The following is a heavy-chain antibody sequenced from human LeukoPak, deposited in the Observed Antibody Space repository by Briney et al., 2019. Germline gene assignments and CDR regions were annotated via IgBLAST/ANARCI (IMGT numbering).Heavy chain of an antibody. V-gene: IGHV4-39*01. J-gene: IGHJ5*02. Sequence: PSETLSLTCTVSGGSISGSNYYWGWIRQPPGKGLEWVGSIYYSRTDYYNPSLKSRVTISVDTSKNQFSLKMSSVTAADTAVYYCARSLAALYNWFDPWGQGTLVTVSS. CDR3: ARSLAALYNWFDP. CDR2: IYYSRTD. CDR1: GGSISGSNYY. D-gene: IGHD2-15*01.